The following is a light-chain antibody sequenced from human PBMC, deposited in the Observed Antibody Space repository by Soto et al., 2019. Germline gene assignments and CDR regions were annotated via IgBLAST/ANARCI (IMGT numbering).Light chain of an antibody. J-gene: IGLJ6*01. CDR3: KSYAGSNTYV. Sequence: QSALTQPPSASVSPGQSVTISCTGTNNDIGVYDFVSWYQHHPGKAPRLIIYEVVQRPSGVPVRFSGSKSGNTASLTVSGLQAADEADYFCKSYAGSNTYVFGSGTKVTVL. V-gene: IGLV2-8*01. CDR2: EVV. CDR1: NNDIGVYDF.